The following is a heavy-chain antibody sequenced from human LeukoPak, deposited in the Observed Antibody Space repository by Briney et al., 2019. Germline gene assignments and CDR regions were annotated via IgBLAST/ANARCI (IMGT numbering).Heavy chain of an antibody. CDR3: ARHGHCSGGSCYSYNWFDP. CDR2: IYYSGST. CDR1: GGSISSYD. D-gene: IGHD2-15*01. J-gene: IGHJ5*02. Sequence: PSETLSLTCTVSGGSISSYDWSWIRQPPGKGLEWIGYIYYSGSTNYNPSLKSRVTISVDTSKNQFSLKLSSVTAADTAVYYCARHGHCSGGSCYSYNWFDPWGQGTLVTVSS. V-gene: IGHV4-59*08.